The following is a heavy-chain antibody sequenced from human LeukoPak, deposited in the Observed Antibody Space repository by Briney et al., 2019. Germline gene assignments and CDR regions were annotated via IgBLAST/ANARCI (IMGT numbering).Heavy chain of an antibody. V-gene: IGHV5-51*01. Sequence: GEPRKISCKASGSSFTSYWFGGGRQLPGKGLEWTRIIYPGDSDTRYSASFQGQVTISADKSISTAYLQWSSLKASDTAMYYCGRTSMRGWGNSSFDYWGEKTLVTVSS. D-gene: IGHD3-16*01. J-gene: IGHJ4*02. CDR2: IYPGDSDT. CDR3: GRTSMRGWGNSSFDY. CDR1: GSSFTSYW.